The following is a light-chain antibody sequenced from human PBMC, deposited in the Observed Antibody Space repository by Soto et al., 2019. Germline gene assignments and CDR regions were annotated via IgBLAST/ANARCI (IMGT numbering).Light chain of an antibody. CDR2: KAS. V-gene: IGKV1-5*03. J-gene: IGKJ5*01. Sequence: DIQMTQSPSTLSGSVGDRVTITCRASQTISSWLAWYQQKPGKAPKLLIYKASTLKSGVPSRFSASGSGTDFTLTISSLQPEDFATYYCQQFRSFPITFGQGTRLEIK. CDR3: QQFRSFPIT. CDR1: QTISSW.